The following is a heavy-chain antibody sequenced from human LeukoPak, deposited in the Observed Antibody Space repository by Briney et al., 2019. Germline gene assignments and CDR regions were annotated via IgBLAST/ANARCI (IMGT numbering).Heavy chain of an antibody. D-gene: IGHD4-17*01. Sequence: GGSLRLSCAASGFTFSTYAMSWVRQAPGKGLEWLSGISPSSSITFYADSVKGRFTISRDNSKNSLYLQMNSLRAEDTAVYYCAKSHIGGAWHIGSWGQGTLVTVST. CDR3: AKSHIGGAWHIGS. V-gene: IGHV3-23*01. CDR2: ISPSSSIT. J-gene: IGHJ4*02. CDR1: GFTFSTYA.